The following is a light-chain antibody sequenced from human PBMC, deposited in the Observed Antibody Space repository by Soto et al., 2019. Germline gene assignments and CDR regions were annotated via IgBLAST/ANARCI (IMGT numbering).Light chain of an antibody. Sequence: QSALTQPPSVSAAPGQKVTISCSGSSSNIANNYVSWYQHLPGAAPRLLISDNNERPSGIPDRFSGSKSGTSATLGITGLQTGDEADYYCGTWDSGLKSYVFGTGTKLTVL. CDR1: SSNIANNY. CDR2: DNN. CDR3: GTWDSGLKSYV. J-gene: IGLJ1*01. V-gene: IGLV1-51*01.